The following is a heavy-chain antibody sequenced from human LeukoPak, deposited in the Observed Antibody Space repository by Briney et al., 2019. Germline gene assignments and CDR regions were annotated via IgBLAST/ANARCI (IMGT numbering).Heavy chain of an antibody. Sequence: PSGTLSLTCTVSGGSISSYYWSWIRQPPGKGLEWIGYIYYSGSTNYNPSLKSRVTISVDTSKNQFSLKLSSVTAADTAVYYCARPSRIAARPGWAFDIWGQGTMVTVSS. CDR2: IYYSGST. D-gene: IGHD6-6*01. J-gene: IGHJ3*02. CDR1: GGSISSYY. V-gene: IGHV4-59*08. CDR3: ARPSRIAARPGWAFDI.